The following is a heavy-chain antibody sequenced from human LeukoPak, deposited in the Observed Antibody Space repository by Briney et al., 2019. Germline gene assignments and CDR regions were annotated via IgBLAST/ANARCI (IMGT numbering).Heavy chain of an antibody. V-gene: IGHV3-21*01. J-gene: IGHJ4*02. Sequence: GGSLRLSCGASGFRFGGYSMNWVRQAPGKGLQWVSLITSDSKYRYYSDYVKGRFTISRDNANNSVYREMNSLRPEDTAVYYCARNLLYGSGSFAYWGRGTLVTVSS. D-gene: IGHD3-10*01. CDR2: ITSDSKYR. CDR3: ARNLLYGSGSFAY. CDR1: GFRFGGYS.